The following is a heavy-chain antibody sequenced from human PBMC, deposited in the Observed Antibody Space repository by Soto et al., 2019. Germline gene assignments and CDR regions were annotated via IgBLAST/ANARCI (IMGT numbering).Heavy chain of an antibody. CDR2: ISSNSAYI. J-gene: IGHJ5*02. Sequence: GSLRLSCAASGFTLRSFTMNWVRQAPGKGLEWVSTISSNSAYIYYTDALRGRFTISRDNAKNSLHLQMNSLRAEDTAVYYCTRDASRDSSARGWFDPWGPGTLVTVSS. V-gene: IGHV3-21*01. CDR3: TRDASRDSSARGWFDP. D-gene: IGHD6-13*01. CDR1: GFTLRSFT.